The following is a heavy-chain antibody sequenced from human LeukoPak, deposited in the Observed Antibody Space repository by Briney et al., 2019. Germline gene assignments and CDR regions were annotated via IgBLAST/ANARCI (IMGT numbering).Heavy chain of an antibody. V-gene: IGHV4-59*11. Sequence: SETLSLTCTVSGGSISSHYWSWIRQPPGKGLEWIGYTSYSGGTNYNPSLKSRVSLSVDTSKNQLSLRLSSVTAADTAVYYCARVGSCSSTTCYDTLCYFDYWGQGTLVTVSS. CDR1: GGSISSHY. D-gene: IGHD2-2*01. CDR3: ARVGSCSSTTCYDTLCYFDY. J-gene: IGHJ4*02. CDR2: TSYSGGT.